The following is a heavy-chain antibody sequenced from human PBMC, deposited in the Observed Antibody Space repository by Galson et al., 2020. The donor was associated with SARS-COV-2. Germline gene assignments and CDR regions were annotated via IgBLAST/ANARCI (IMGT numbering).Heavy chain of an antibody. Sequence: SETLSLTCAVYGGSFSAYYWTWIRQSPGKGLEWIGDINQSGNTNYNPSLKSRVSISLDTSKNQFSLRLSSVTAADSAIYYCARGDKGVIIYYYYYCMDVWGKGTTVTVSS. J-gene: IGHJ6*03. V-gene: IGHV4-34*01. CDR2: INQSGNT. CDR1: GGSFSAYY. D-gene: IGHD3-10*01. CDR3: ARGDKGVIIYYYYYCMDV.